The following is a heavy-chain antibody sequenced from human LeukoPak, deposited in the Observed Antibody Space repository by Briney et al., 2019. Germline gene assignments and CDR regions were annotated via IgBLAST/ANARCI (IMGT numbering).Heavy chain of an antibody. CDR2: IKQDGSEK. Sequence: GGSLRLSCAASGFTFTNYWMNWVRQAPGKGLEWVANIKQDGSEKYYVDSVKGRFTISRDNAKNSLSLQMNSLRAEDTAVYYCAGSTTYYYGMDVWGQGTTVTASS. J-gene: IGHJ6*02. D-gene: IGHD2-2*01. CDR1: GFTFTNYW. CDR3: AGSTTYYYGMDV. V-gene: IGHV3-7*01.